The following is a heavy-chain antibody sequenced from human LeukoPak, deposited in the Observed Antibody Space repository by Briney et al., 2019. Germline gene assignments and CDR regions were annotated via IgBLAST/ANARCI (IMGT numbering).Heavy chain of an antibody. CDR2: TYSDSST. CDR1: GFTVSNNY. Sequence: GGSLRLSCAASGFTVSNNYMSWVRQAPGKELEWVSITYSDSSTNYADSVKGRFTISRDTSQNTLSLQMNSLRAEDTAVYYCVRKNRDFNAAFDIWGQGTVVTVSS. CDR3: VRKNRDFNAAFDI. V-gene: IGHV3-53*01. J-gene: IGHJ3*02. D-gene: IGHD2-21*02.